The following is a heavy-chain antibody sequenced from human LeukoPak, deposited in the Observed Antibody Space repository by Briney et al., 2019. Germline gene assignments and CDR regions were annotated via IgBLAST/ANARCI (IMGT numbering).Heavy chain of an antibody. CDR2: ISGSGGST. D-gene: IGHD3-10*01. CDR1: GFTFSSYA. J-gene: IGHJ4*02. V-gene: IGHV3-23*01. CDR3: AKVGRSITMVRGVPYYFDY. Sequence: GGSLRLSCAASGFTFSSYAMSWVRQAPGKGLEWVSAISGSGGSTYYADSVKGRFTISRDNSKNTLYLQMNSLRAEDTAVYYCAKVGRSITMVRGVPYYFDYWGQGTLVTVSS.